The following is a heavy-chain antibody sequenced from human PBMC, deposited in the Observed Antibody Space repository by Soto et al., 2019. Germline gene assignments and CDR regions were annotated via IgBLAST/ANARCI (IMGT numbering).Heavy chain of an antibody. CDR2: IKQDGTKK. CDR3: AGGTGWFIVD. Sequence: EVQLVESGGGLVQPGGSLRLSCAASGFTFSSYWMNWVRQAPGKGLEWVANIKQDGTKKYYVDSVKDRFTISRDNAKSSLHLQLNSLRADDTAVYYCAGGTGWFIVDWGQGTLVTVSS. CDR1: GFTFSSYW. V-gene: IGHV3-7*02. J-gene: IGHJ4*02. D-gene: IGHD6-19*01.